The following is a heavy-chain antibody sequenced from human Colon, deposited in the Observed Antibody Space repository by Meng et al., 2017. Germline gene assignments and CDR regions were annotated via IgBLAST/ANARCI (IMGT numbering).Heavy chain of an antibody. J-gene: IGHJ4*02. CDR2: KYYRSKWYN. CDR1: GDSVSSKSAA. V-gene: IGHV6-1*01. D-gene: IGHD1-26*01. Sequence: QLPLQQSAPGLVKPSQTLSLPCAISGDSVSSKSAAWSWLRQFTSRGFVWLGRKYYRSKWYNDSAVSVKSRISINPDKTKKQLSMRLNSVTTAVTAVYYCRSTETHFWGQGTLVTVSS. CDR3: RSTETHF.